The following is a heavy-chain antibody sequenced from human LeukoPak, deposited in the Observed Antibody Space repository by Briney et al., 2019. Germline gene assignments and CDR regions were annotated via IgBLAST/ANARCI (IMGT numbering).Heavy chain of an antibody. J-gene: IGHJ5*02. CDR2: INHSGST. CDR3: ARGSTLVSPNYYDSSGSFNWFDP. V-gene: IGHV4-34*01. Sequence: SETLSLTCAVYGGSFSGYYWSWIRQPPGKGLGWIGEINHSGSTNYNPSLKSRVTISVDTSKNQFSLKLSSVTAADTAVYYCARGSTLVSPNYYDSSGSFNWFDPWGQGTLVTVSS. CDR1: GGSFSGYY. D-gene: IGHD3-22*01.